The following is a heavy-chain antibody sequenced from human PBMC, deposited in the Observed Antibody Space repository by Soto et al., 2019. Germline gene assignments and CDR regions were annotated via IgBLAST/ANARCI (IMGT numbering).Heavy chain of an antibody. J-gene: IGHJ4*02. Sequence: ASVKVSCKASGGTFSSYAISWVRQAPGQGLEWMGGIIPIFGTANYAQKFQGRVTITADESTSTAYMELSSLRSEDTAVYYCARDISAALGVAGLFDYWGQGTLVTVSS. CDR3: ARDISAALGVAGLFDY. CDR1: GGTFSSYA. CDR2: IIPIFGTA. D-gene: IGHD6-19*01. V-gene: IGHV1-69*13.